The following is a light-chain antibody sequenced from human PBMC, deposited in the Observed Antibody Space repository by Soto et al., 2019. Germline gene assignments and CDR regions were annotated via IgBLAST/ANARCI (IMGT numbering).Light chain of an antibody. CDR1: QSVSKY. Sequence: EIVLTQSPATLSLSPGERATLSCRASQSVSKYLAWYQQKPGQAPRLLIHDASNRATGIPARFSGSGSGTDFTLTISSLEPXXXXXXXXXXXXXXXQXTFGGGTKVEIK. J-gene: IGKJ4*01. CDR3: XXXXXXXQXT. V-gene: IGKV3-11*01. CDR2: DAS.